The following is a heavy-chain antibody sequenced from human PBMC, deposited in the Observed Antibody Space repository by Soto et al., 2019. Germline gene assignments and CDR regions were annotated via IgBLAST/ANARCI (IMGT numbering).Heavy chain of an antibody. V-gene: IGHV1-46*01. J-gene: IGHJ6*02. CDR1: GYIFTSHS. D-gene: IGHD4-17*01. Sequence: QVQLVQSGAEVKKPGASMKISCKPSGYIFTSHSIHWVRQAPGQGLEWLGIINPSGGSTTYAQKFRGRVIMTRDTSTSTVYMELSSLRSEDTAVYYCARDLRGDGDAYFYYGMDVWGQGTTVTVSS. CDR3: ARDLRGDGDAYFYYGMDV. CDR2: INPSGGST.